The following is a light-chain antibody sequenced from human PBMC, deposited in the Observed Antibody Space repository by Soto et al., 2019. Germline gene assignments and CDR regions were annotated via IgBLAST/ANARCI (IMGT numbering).Light chain of an antibody. J-gene: IGKJ2*01. Sequence: EIVLTQSPGTLSLSPGERATLSCMASQTISTRFVAWYQQKPGQAPRLLIYGASSRATGIPARFSGSGSGTDFTLTISRLEPEDFAVYSCQQYGCFPSTFGQGTTLEIK. CDR3: QQYGCFPST. V-gene: IGKV3-20*01. CDR1: QTISTRF. CDR2: GAS.